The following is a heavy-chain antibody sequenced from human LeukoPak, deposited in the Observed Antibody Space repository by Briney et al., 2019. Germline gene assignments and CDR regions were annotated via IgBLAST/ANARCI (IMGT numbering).Heavy chain of an antibody. J-gene: IGHJ4*02. CDR2: INIEGSLT. Sequence: PGGSLRLSCAASGFTVSNYWMNWVRQVPGKGLVWVSRINIEGSLTSYTDSVKGRFTISRDNAKKSLYLQMNSLRAEDTAVYYCAREVYNYGSGSGFDHWGQGTLVPVSS. D-gene: IGHD3-10*01. CDR1: GFTVSNYW. V-gene: IGHV3-74*01. CDR3: AREVYNYGSGSGFDH.